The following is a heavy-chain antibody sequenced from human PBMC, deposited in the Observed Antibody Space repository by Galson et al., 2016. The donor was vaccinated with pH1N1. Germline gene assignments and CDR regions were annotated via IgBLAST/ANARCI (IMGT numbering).Heavy chain of an antibody. D-gene: IGHD5-12*01. Sequence: SLRLSCAASGFTFTSSAMHWVRQAPGQGLEWVAVILYDGTNDYYADSVKGRFTISRDKTQSTVYLQMNSLRTEDTAVYYCARDSEYSGHEGLHWAQGTLVIVSS. CDR3: ARDSEYSGHEGLH. CDR2: ILYDGTND. J-gene: IGHJ4*02. CDR1: GFTFTSSA. V-gene: IGHV3-30*04.